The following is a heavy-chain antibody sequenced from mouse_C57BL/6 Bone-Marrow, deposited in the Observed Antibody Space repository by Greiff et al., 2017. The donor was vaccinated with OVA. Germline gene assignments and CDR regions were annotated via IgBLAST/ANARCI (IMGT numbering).Heavy chain of an antibody. D-gene: IGHD1-1*01. V-gene: IGHV1-62-2*01. CDR1: GYTFTEYT. CDR2: FYPGSGSI. Sequence: LEESGAELVKPGASVKLSCKASGYTFTEYTIHWVKQRSGQGLEWIGWFYPGSGSIKYNEKFKDKATLTADKSSSTGYMELSRLTSEDSAVYFCARHEEGYYYGSSYDYWGQGTTLTVSS. J-gene: IGHJ2*01. CDR3: ARHEEGYYYGSSYDY.